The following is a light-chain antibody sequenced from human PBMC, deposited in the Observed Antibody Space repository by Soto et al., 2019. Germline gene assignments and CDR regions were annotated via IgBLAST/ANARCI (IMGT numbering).Light chain of an antibody. CDR2: EVS. Sequence: QSALGQPASVSRSPEQSLTISCSGTSSDVGSYDHVAWYQQFPGKTPKLMIYEVSNRPSGVSSRFSGSKSGNTASLTISGLQAEDEADYYCISYTGSSTSYVFGSGTKVTVL. V-gene: IGLV2-14*01. J-gene: IGLJ1*01. CDR1: SSDVGSYDH. CDR3: ISYTGSSTSYV.